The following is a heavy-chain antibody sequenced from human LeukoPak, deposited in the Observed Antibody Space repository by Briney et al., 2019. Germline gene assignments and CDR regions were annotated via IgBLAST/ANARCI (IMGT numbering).Heavy chain of an antibody. J-gene: IGHJ4*02. CDR3: AKGGDDILTPFDY. Sequence: PGGSLRLSCAASGFTFSDYYMSWIRQAPGKGLEWVSDISSSGGTIHYADSVKGRFTISRDNSENILYLQMNTLRVEDTAVYYCAKGGDDILTPFDYWGQGTLVTVSS. V-gene: IGHV3-11*04. CDR2: ISSSGGTI. CDR1: GFTFSDYY. D-gene: IGHD3-9*01.